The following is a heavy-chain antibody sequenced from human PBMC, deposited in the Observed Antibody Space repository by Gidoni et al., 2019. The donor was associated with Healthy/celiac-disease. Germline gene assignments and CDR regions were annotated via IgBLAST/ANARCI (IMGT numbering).Heavy chain of an antibody. CDR2: ISINRGST. CDR1: GFTSSSYA. CDR3: VKDLTRIVVALEI. Sequence: EVQLVESGGGLVQPGGSLTLSCPASGFTSSSYAMPWVRQAPGKGLENGSAISINRGSTYYADTVKGRLTISRDNSKNTLYLQMSSLRAEDTAVYDCVKDLTRIVVALEIWGQGTLVTVSS. D-gene: IGHD3-22*01. J-gene: IGHJ4*02. V-gene: IGHV3-64D*06.